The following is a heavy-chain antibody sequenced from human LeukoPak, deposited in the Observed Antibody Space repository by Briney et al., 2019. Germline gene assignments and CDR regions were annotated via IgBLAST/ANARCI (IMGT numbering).Heavy chain of an antibody. Sequence: PSETLSLTCTVSGVSIRSTSYYWGWIRQPPGKGLEWIGYISYSGSTNYNPSLKSRVTMSVDTSKNQFSLKLSSVTAADTALYYCAREEHISGWYVFDYWGQGTLVTVSS. J-gene: IGHJ4*02. V-gene: IGHV4-61*05. CDR1: GVSIRSTSYY. CDR3: AREEHISGWYVFDY. D-gene: IGHD6-19*01. CDR2: ISYSGST.